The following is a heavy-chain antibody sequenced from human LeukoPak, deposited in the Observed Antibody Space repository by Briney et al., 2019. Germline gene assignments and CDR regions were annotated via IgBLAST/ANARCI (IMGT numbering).Heavy chain of an antibody. CDR2: IKQDGSEK. J-gene: IGHJ5*02. CDR1: GFTFSSYW. V-gene: IGHV3-7*05. Sequence: PGSSLRLSCAASGFTFSSYWMSWVRQAPGKGLEWVANIKQDGSEKYYVDSLKGRFTISRDNAKNSLYLQMNSLRAEDTAVYYCARGYISPRMNWFDPWGQGTLVTVSS. CDR3: ARGYISPRMNWFDP. D-gene: IGHD3-16*02.